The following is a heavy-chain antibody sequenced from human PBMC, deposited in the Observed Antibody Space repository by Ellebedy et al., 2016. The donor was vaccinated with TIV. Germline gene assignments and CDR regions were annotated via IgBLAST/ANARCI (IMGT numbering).Heavy chain of an antibody. CDR3: ARGVWFGELPSSYYFDY. D-gene: IGHD3-10*01. J-gene: IGHJ4*02. CDR2: IKQDGSEK. Sequence: GGSLRLXCAASGFTFSSYWMSWVRQAPGKGLEWVANIKQDGSEKYYVDSVKGRFTISRDNTKNSLYLQMNSLRAEDTAVYYCARGVWFGELPSSYYFDYWGQGTLVTVSS. CDR1: GFTFSSYW. V-gene: IGHV3-7*01.